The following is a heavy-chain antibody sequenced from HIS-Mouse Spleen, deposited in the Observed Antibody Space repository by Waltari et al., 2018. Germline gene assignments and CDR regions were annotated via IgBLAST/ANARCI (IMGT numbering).Heavy chain of an antibody. D-gene: IGHD3-22*01. CDR2: YNHSGST. CDR3: ARGRGITMIVVVTHDAFDI. Sequence: QVQLQQWGAGLLKPSETLSLTCAVYGGSFSGYYWSWIRQPPGKGLEWIGEYNHSGSTNYNPSLKSRVTISVDTSKNQFSLKLSSVTAADTAVYYCARGRGITMIVVVTHDAFDIWGQGTMVTVSS. CDR1: GGSFSGYY. V-gene: IGHV4-34*01. J-gene: IGHJ3*02.